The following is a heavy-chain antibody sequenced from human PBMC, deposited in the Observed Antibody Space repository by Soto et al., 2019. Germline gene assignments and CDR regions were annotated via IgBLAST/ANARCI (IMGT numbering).Heavy chain of an antibody. CDR1: GGSFSGYY. D-gene: IGHD6-13*01. CDR3: ARTHEYSSSWYGGGFDP. Sequence: PSETLSLTCAVYGGSFSGYYWSWIRQPPGKGLEWIGEINHSGSTNYNPSLKSRVTISVDTSKNQFSLKLSSVTAADTAVYYCARTHEYSSSWYGGGFDPWGQGNMVTVSS. CDR2: INHSGST. J-gene: IGHJ5*02. V-gene: IGHV4-34*01.